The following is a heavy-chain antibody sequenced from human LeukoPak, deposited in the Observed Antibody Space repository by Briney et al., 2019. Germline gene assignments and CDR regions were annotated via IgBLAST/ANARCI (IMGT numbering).Heavy chain of an antibody. Sequence: GGSLRLSCAASGFTFSSYAMSWVRQAPGKGLEWVSFISGSGGRTYYADSVKGRITISRDNSKNTLYLQMNSLRAEDTAIYYCAKEHPLLSPWLQLFGAVDYWGQGTLVTVSS. D-gene: IGHD5-24*01. J-gene: IGHJ4*02. CDR1: GFTFSSYA. CDR2: ISGSGGRT. V-gene: IGHV3-23*01. CDR3: AKEHPLLSPWLQLFGAVDY.